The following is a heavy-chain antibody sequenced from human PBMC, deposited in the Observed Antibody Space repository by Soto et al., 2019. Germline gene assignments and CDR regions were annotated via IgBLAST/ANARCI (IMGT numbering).Heavy chain of an antibody. J-gene: IGHJ4*02. CDR2: INPNNGGT. D-gene: IGHD6-13*01. Sequence: QVQLVQSGAEVKKPGASVKVSCKASGYTFTDYYMHCVRQAPGQGLEWMGWINPNNGGTNYAQKFEGWVTMTRDTSISTAYMALSRLRSDDTAVYYCARDAVIAAADTPGDYWGQGTLVTVSS. CDR1: GYTFTDYY. CDR3: ARDAVIAAADTPGDY. V-gene: IGHV1-2*04.